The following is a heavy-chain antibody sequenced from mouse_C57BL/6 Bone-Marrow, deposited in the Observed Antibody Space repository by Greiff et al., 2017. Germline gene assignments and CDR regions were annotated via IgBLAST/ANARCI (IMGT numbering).Heavy chain of an antibody. CDR2: IDPENGDT. CDR1: GFNIKDDY. CDR3: ATGYGNNWYSDV. D-gene: IGHD2-1*01. V-gene: IGHV14-4*01. J-gene: IGHJ1*03. Sequence: VQLQQSGAELVRPGASVKLSCTASGFNIKDDYMHWVKQRPEQGLEWIGWIDPENGDTEYASKFQGKATITADTSSNTAYLQLSSLTSEDTAVYYCATGYGNNWYSDVWGTGTTVTVSS.